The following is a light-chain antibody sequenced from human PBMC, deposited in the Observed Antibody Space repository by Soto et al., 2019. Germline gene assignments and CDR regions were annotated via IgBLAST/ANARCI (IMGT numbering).Light chain of an antibody. CDR1: ESIRTW. CDR2: DAS. Sequence: GDRVTITCRASESIRTWLAWYQHKPGKAPKFLIYDASSLESGVPSRFSGSGSGTEFTLTSSNLQPDDFATYFCQQYNNYPRTFGQGTKVDIK. J-gene: IGKJ1*01. V-gene: IGKV1-5*01. CDR3: QQYNNYPRT.